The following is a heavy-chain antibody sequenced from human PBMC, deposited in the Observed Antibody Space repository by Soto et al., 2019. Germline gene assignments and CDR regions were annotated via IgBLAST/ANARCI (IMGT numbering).Heavy chain of an antibody. CDR3: ARVGPVNTYWDFDL. CDR2: IWYDGSNK. J-gene: IGHJ2*01. Sequence: QVQLVESGGGVVQPGRSLRLSCAASGFTFSSYGMHWVRQAPGKGLAWVAVIWYDGSNKYYADSVKGRFTISRDNSKNTPDRQMNRLRAEDTAVYYCARVGPVNTYWDFDLWGRGTLVTVSS. D-gene: IGHD4-17*01. V-gene: IGHV3-33*01. CDR1: GFTFSSYG.